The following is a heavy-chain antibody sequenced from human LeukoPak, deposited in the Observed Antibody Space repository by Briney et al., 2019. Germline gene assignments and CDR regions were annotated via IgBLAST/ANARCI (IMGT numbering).Heavy chain of an antibody. J-gene: IGHJ5*02. Sequence: PSETLSLTCTVSVGSISSFYWSWIRLPPGKGLEWIGYIFYSGSTNYNPSLKSRVTISVDTSKNQFSLKLSSVTAAATAVYYCAPRGDIEHSYGYGKWFDPWGQGTRVTVSS. CDR3: APRGDIEHSYGYGKWFDP. CDR2: IFYSGST. CDR1: VGSISSFY. V-gene: IGHV4-59*01. D-gene: IGHD5-18*01.